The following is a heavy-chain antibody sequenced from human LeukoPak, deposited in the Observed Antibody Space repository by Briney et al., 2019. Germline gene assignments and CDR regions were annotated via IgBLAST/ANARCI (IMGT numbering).Heavy chain of an antibody. CDR2: IYYSGST. J-gene: IGHJ6*02. Sequence: SETLSLTCTVSGGSISSSSYYWGWIRQPPGKGLEWIGSIYYSGSTYYNPSLKSRVTISVDTSKNQFSLKLSSVTAADTAVYYCARVGDSSGWPHMDVWGQGTTVTVSS. V-gene: IGHV4-39*07. D-gene: IGHD6-19*01. CDR1: GGSISSSSYY. CDR3: ARVGDSSGWPHMDV.